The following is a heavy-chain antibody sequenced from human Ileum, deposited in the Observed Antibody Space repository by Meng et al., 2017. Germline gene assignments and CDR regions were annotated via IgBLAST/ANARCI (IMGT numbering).Heavy chain of an antibody. CDR3: AREGEVGATKGRWFDP. D-gene: IGHD1-26*01. Sequence: SETLSLTCTVSGGSISGYYWSWIRQSPGRGLEWIGYIYYSGSTNYNPSLKSRVTISVDTSKNQFSLKLTSVTAADTAVYYCAREGEVGATKGRWFDPWGQGTLVTVSS. V-gene: IGHV4-59*01. CDR2: IYYSGST. J-gene: IGHJ5*02. CDR1: GGSISGYY.